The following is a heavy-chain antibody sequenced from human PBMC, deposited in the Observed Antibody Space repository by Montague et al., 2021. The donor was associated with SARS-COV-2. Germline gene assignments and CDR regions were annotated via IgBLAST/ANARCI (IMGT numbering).Heavy chain of an antibody. CDR2: IDWDDDK. D-gene: IGHD3-9*01. Sequence: PALVTPTQTLTLTCTFSGLSLSTSGMCVSWIRQPPGKALEWLALIDWDDDKYYSTSLKTRLTISKDTSKNQVVLTMTNMDPVDTATYYCARMDILTGYYAYGMDVWGQGTTVTVSS. CDR3: ARMDILTGYYAYGMDV. J-gene: IGHJ6*02. CDR1: GLSLSTSGMC. V-gene: IGHV2-70*01.